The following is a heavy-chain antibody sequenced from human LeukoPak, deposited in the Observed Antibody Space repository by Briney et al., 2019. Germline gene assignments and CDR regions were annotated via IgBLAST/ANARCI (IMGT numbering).Heavy chain of an antibody. J-gene: IGHJ6*02. D-gene: IGHD2-2*01. Sequence: GGSLRLSCAASGFTFSSYCMNWVRQAPGKGLEWVSSISSSSSYIYYADSVKGRFTISRDNAKNSLYLQMSSLRAGDTAVYYCARDLGYCDTTNCGHYFYGMDVWGQGTTVTVSS. CDR3: ARDLGYCDTTNCGHYFYGMDV. CDR2: ISSSSSYI. V-gene: IGHV3-21*01. CDR1: GFTFSSYC.